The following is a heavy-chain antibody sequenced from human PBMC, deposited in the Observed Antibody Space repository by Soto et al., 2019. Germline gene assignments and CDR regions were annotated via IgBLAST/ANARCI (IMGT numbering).Heavy chain of an antibody. Sequence: QVQLQESGPGQVKPSETLSLTCAVSGGSTTSGPYYWGCFRQSPGAGLEWIGSINYSGSTYYNPSLKSRVTIAVGTSKSQFSLRLTAASAADTAVYYCARQDWRSGASPDYWGQGSLVIVSS. CDR1: GGSTTSGPYY. V-gene: IGHV4-39*01. CDR3: ARQDWRSGASPDY. D-gene: IGHD1-1*01. J-gene: IGHJ4*02. CDR2: INYSGST.